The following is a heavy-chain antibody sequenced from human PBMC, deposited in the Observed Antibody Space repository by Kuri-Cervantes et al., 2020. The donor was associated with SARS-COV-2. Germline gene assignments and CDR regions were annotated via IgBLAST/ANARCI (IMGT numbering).Heavy chain of an antibody. Sequence: GESLKISCKGSGYSFTSYWISWVRQMPGKGLEWMGRIDPSDSYTNYSPSFQGHVTISADKSISTAYLQWSSLKASDTAMYHCARHFRHYYDSSGYYHDDYWGQGTLVTVSS. D-gene: IGHD3-22*01. J-gene: IGHJ4*02. CDR2: IDPSDSYT. CDR3: ARHFRHYYDSSGYYHDDY. V-gene: IGHV5-10-1*01. CDR1: GYSFTSYW.